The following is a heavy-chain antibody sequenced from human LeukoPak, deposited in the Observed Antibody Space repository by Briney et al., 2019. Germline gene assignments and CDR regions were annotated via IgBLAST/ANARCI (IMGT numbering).Heavy chain of an antibody. CDR1: GGPISNYY. Sequence: KPSETLSLTCTVSGGPISNYYWSWIRQPPGMGLEWIGNIYYSGSTNYNPSLKSRVTISVETSKNQFSLKLSSVTAADTAVYYCARRTDSGSWYFDLWGRGTLVTVSS. CDR3: ARRTDSGSWYFDL. D-gene: IGHD6-6*01. V-gene: IGHV4-59*01. CDR2: IYYSGST. J-gene: IGHJ2*01.